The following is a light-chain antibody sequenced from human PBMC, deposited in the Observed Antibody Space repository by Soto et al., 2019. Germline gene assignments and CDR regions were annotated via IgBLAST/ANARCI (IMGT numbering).Light chain of an antibody. CDR3: QQYGNPPPNA. V-gene: IGKV3-20*01. CDR1: QSVSSSY. CDR2: GAS. Sequence: EIVLTQSPGTLSLSPGERATLSCRASQSVSSSYLAWYQQKPGQAPRVLIHGASSRATGIPDRFSGSGSGKEFTLTIGRLEPEDFAVYFCQQYGNPPPNAFGQGTKVEIK. J-gene: IGKJ2*01.